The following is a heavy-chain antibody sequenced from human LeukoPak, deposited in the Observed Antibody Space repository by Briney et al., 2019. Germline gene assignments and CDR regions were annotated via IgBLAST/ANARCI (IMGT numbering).Heavy chain of an antibody. CDR1: GFTFDDYG. Sequence: GGSLRLSCAASGFTFDDYGMSWVRQAPGKGLEWVSGINWNGGSTGYADSVKGRFTISRDNAKNSLYLQMNSLRAEDTAVYYCARGRVSDLAARHWGQGTLVTVSS. V-gene: IGHV3-20*04. J-gene: IGHJ4*02. CDR2: INWNGGST. D-gene: IGHD6-6*01. CDR3: ARGRVSDLAARH.